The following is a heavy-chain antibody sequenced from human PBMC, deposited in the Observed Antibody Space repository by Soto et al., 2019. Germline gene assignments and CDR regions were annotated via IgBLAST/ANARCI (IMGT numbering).Heavy chain of an antibody. CDR3: ARVPPFSSGWYDY. Sequence: SVKVSCKASGGTFSSYTISWVRQAPGQGLEWMGRIIPILGIANYAQKFQGRVTITADKSTSTAYMELSSLRSEDTAVYYCARVPPFSSGWYDYWGQGTLVTVSS. CDR1: GGTFSSYT. CDR2: IIPILGIA. D-gene: IGHD6-19*01. V-gene: IGHV1-69*02. J-gene: IGHJ4*02.